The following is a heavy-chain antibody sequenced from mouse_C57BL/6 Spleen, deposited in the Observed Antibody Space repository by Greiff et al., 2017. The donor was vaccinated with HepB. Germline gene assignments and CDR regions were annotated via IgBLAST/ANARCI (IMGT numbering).Heavy chain of an antibody. CDR1: GYTFTDYE. D-gene: IGHD1-1*01. Sequence: QVQLQQSGAELVRPGASVTLSCKASGYTFTDYEMHWVKQTPVHGLEWIGAIDPETGGTAYNQKFKGKAILTADKSSSTAYMELRSLTSEDSAVYYCTGYGSSPYYFDYWGQGTTLTVSS. CDR2: IDPETGGT. J-gene: IGHJ2*01. CDR3: TGYGSSPYYFDY. V-gene: IGHV1-15*01.